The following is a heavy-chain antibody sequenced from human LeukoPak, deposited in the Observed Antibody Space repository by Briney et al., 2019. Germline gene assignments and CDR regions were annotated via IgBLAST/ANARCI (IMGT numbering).Heavy chain of an antibody. V-gene: IGHV3-74*01. CDR2: INNDGSST. D-gene: IGHD2-21*02. CDR3: ARPVCGGDCYPYDY. J-gene: IGHJ4*02. Sequence: GGSPRLSCAASGFIFDDYAMHWVRQAPGRGLVWVSRINNDGSSTSHADSVKGRFTISRDNAKNTLYLQMSSLRAEDTAVYYCARPVCGGDCYPYDYWGQGTLVTVSS. CDR1: GFIFDDYA.